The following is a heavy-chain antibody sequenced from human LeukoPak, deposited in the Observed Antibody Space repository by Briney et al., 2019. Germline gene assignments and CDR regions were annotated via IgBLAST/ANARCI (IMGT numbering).Heavy chain of an antibody. V-gene: IGHV4-34*01. CDR1: GASLNGHY. Sequence: PSETLSLTCAVYGASLNGHYWSWIRQPPGKGLEWIGEGSDVGGTKYNPSLKSRVTISVDKSKNQFSLKLSSVTAADTAVYYCARDMGVVAAASTRGDNWGQGTLVTVSS. D-gene: IGHD6-13*01. CDR2: GSDVGGT. J-gene: IGHJ4*02. CDR3: ARDMGVVAAASTRGDN.